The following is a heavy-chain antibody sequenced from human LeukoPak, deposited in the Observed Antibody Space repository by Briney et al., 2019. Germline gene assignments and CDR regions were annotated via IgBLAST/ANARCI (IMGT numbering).Heavy chain of an antibody. D-gene: IGHD6-19*01. Sequence: GGSLRLSCAASGFTFDNYAMHWVRQAPGKGLEWVSGISWNSGSIGYADSVKGRFTISRDNAKNSLYLQMNSLRAEDTALYYCAQDEYSSGSYFQHWGQGTLVTVSS. CDR1: GFTFDNYA. CDR2: ISWNSGSI. J-gene: IGHJ1*01. V-gene: IGHV3-9*01. CDR3: AQDEYSSGSYFQH.